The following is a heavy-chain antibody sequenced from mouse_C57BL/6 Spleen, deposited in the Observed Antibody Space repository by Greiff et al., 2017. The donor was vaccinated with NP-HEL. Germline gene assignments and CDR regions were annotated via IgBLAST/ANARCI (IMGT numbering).Heavy chain of an antibody. CDR3: ASNGYYDYLFAMDY. Sequence: EVQLQESGPGLVKPSHSLSLTCSVTGYSITSGYYWNWIRQFPGNKLEWMGYISYDGSNNYNPSLKNRISITRDTSKNQFFLKLNSVTTEDTATYYCASNGYYDYLFAMDYWGQGTSVTVSS. D-gene: IGHD2-4*01. CDR2: ISYDGSN. V-gene: IGHV3-6*01. CDR1: GYSITSGYY. J-gene: IGHJ4*01.